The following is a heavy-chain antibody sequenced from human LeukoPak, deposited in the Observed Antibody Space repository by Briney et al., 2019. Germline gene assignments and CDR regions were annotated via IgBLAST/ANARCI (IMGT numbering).Heavy chain of an antibody. J-gene: IGHJ5*02. CDR2: IYYSGST. V-gene: IGHV4-39*07. Sequence: SETLSLTCTVSGGSISSSSYYWGWIRQPPGKGLEWIGSIYYSGSTYYNPSLKSRVTISVDTSKNQFSLKLGSVTAADTAVYYCARELYTVTTGSNWFDPWGQGTLVTVSS. CDR1: GGSISSSSYY. CDR3: ARELYTVTTGSNWFDP. D-gene: IGHD4-11*01.